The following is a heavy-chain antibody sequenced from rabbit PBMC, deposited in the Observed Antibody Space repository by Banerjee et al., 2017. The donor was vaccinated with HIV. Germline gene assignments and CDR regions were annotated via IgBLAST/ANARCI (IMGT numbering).Heavy chain of an antibody. CDR1: GFDLSSYW. D-gene: IGHD4-1*01. V-gene: IGHV1S40*01. CDR2: ITRSDGT. CDR3: ARGWWLDNLHL. Sequence: QSLEESGGDLVKPGASLTLTCTASGFDLSSYWIWWVRQAPGKGLELIAGITRSDGTYYASWAKGRFTISKTSSTTVTLQVTSLTAADTATYFCARGWWLDNLHLWGQGTLVTVS. J-gene: IGHJ3*01.